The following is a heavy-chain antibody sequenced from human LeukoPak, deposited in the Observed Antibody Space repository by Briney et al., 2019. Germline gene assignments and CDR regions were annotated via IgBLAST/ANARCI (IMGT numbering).Heavy chain of an antibody. D-gene: IGHD6-19*01. CDR2: IKRDGSEK. CDR3: ARLGPASSGWPESFDY. CDR1: GFTFNSYW. V-gene: IGHV3-7*03. Sequence: GGSLRLSCAASGFTFNSYWVNWVRQAPGKGREWVANIKRDGSEKYYVDSVKGRFTISRDNAKNSLDLQMNSLRVEDTAVYYCARLGPASSGWPESFDYWGQGTLVTVSS. J-gene: IGHJ4*02.